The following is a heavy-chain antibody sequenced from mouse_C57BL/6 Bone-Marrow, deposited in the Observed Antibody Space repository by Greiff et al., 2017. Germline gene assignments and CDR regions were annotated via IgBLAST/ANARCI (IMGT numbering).Heavy chain of an antibody. J-gene: IGHJ1*03. V-gene: IGHV5-15*01. CDR3: ARPLGQGYFDV. D-gene: IGHD4-1*01. CDR2: ISNLAYSI. Sequence: EVKLQESGGGLVQPGGSLKLSCAASGFTFSDYGMAWVRQAPRKGPEWVAFISNLAYSIYYADTVTGRFTISRENAKNTLYLEMSSLRSEDTAMYYCARPLGQGYFDVWGTGTTVTVSS. CDR1: GFTFSDYG.